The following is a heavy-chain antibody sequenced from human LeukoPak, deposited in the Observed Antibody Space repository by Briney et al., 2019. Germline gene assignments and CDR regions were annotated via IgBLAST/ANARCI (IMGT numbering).Heavy chain of an antibody. D-gene: IGHD3-22*01. CDR3: ATSYDSSGCD. CDR1: GFTFSSFW. V-gene: IGHV3-7*01. Sequence: GGSLRLSCAASGFTFSSFWMAWVRQAPGKGLEWVADIKQDGSIQYYGDSVKGRFTISRDNAKNSLYLQMNSLRAEDTALYYCATSYDSSGCDWGQGTLVTVSS. CDR2: IKQDGSIQ. J-gene: IGHJ4*02.